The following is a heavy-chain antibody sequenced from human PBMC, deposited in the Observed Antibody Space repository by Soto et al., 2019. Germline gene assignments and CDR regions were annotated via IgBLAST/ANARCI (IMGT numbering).Heavy chain of an antibody. D-gene: IGHD2-15*01. CDR1: GDTFISSG. J-gene: IGHJ3*02. V-gene: IGHV1-18*01. Sequence: VQSGAEVKKPGASVKVSCKASGDTFISSGISWVRQAPGQGLGWMGWISGYKGDTNYAQKFQGRVTMTTDTSTSTAYMELRSLTPGDTAIYYCARIEYCSGGNCYSAFDIWGQGTLVTVSS. CDR3: ARIEYCSGGNCYSAFDI. CDR2: ISGYKGDT.